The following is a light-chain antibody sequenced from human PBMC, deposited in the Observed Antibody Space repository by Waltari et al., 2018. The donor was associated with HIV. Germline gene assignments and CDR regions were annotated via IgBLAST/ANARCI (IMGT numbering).Light chain of an antibody. CDR2: EVT. Sequence: QSALTQPASVYGSPGPSITISCTGTSTDVGNFNLVLWYQQYPGKAPKLLIYEVTKRPSGASNRFSASKSGNTASLTISGLRAEDEADYYCYSYSDTSSSYVFGTGTKVTVL. CDR1: STDVGNFNL. V-gene: IGLV2-23*02. CDR3: YSYSDTSSSYV. J-gene: IGLJ1*01.